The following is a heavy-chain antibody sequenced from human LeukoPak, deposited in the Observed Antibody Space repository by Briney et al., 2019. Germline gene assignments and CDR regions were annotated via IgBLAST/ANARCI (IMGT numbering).Heavy chain of an antibody. CDR2: IFPSDSDT. Sequence: PGESLKISCQGSGSTFTSYWIGWVRQLPGTGLESMGIIFPSDSDTRYSPSFQGQVAMSVDKSIGTAYLQWRSLKASDTAVYYCAKLGAYSSSWYGSFDYWGQGTLVTVSS. D-gene: IGHD6-13*01. CDR1: GSTFTSYW. CDR3: AKLGAYSSSWYGSFDY. V-gene: IGHV5-51*01. J-gene: IGHJ4*02.